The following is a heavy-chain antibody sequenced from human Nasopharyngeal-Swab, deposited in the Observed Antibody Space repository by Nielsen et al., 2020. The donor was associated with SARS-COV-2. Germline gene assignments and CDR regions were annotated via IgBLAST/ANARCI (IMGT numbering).Heavy chain of an antibody. J-gene: IGHJ3*02. CDR3: ARESVVTGMDDATDI. D-gene: IGHD2-21*02. V-gene: IGHV3-30-3*01. CDR1: GFTFSRHA. Sequence: GESLKISCAASGFTFSRHAMHWVRQAPGKGLEWVAAVLHHGDSQSYADSVKGRFTISFDNSKNTLYLQMNSLRDEDTAVYYCARESVVTGMDDATDIWGQGTMVTVS. CDR2: VLHHGDSQ.